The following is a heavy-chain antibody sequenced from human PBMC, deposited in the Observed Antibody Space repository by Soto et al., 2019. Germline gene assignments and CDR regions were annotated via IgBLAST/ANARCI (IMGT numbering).Heavy chain of an antibody. V-gene: IGHV3-23*01. D-gene: IGHD3-10*01. CDR2: ISANGAIA. CDR3: AKFGVSSNSDY. CDR1: GFTFTTYA. Sequence: GGSLRLSCAASGFTFTTYAMSWVRQAPGKGLEWVSSISANGAIAYYGDSVKGRFTSSRDNSKNTLYLQMNSLKAEDTAVYYCAKFGVSSNSDYWGQGALVTVSS. J-gene: IGHJ4*02.